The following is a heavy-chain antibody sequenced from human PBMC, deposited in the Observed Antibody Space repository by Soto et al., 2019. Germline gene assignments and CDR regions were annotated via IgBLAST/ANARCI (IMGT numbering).Heavy chain of an antibody. CDR1: GFTFNNYD. V-gene: IGHV3-64*01. J-gene: IGHJ4*02. CDR3: GRRVSRNYDY. Sequence: EVQLAESGGNMVQPGGSLRLSCVASGFTFNNYDMHWVRQAPGKGLEYVSSISSNGGTTYYGNSVKGRFTIARDNSKNARYLRMGSLRPEDMAVYSCGRRVSRNYDYWGQGTLVTVSS. D-gene: IGHD1-7*01. CDR2: ISSNGGTT.